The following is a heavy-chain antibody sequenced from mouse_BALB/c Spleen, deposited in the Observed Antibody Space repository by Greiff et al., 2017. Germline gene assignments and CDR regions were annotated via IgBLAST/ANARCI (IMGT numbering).Heavy chain of an antibody. CDR3: ARQFTTATWFAY. CDR2: IWSGGST. CDR1: GFSLTSYG. Sequence: VKLVESGPGLVQPSQSLSITCTVSGFSLTSYGVHWVRQSPGKGLEWLGVIWSGGSTDYNAAFISRLSISKDNSKSQVFFKMNSLQADDTAIYYCARQFTTATWFAYWGQGTLVTVSA. D-gene: IGHD1-2*01. J-gene: IGHJ3*01. V-gene: IGHV2-4-1*01.